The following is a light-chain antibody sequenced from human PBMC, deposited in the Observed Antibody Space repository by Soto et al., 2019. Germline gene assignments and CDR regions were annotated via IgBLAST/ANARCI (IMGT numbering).Light chain of an antibody. CDR1: NIGSKT. J-gene: IGLJ1*01. CDR2: DGS. V-gene: IGLV3-21*02. CDR3: QVWDGPSDRYV. Sequence: SYELTQPPSVSVAPGQTARITCGGNNIGSKTVHWYLQKPGQAPVLVVYDGSDRPSGVPERFSGSNSGNTATLTISWVEAGDEADYYCQVWDGPSDRYVFGTGTKLPVL.